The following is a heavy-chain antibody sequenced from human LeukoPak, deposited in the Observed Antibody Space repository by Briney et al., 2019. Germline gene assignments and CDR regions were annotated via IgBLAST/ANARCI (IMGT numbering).Heavy chain of an antibody. CDR3: ARGSVTQGY. Sequence: PGGSLRLSCAASGFTFSSYSMNWVRQAPGKGLEWVSYISSSSSTIYYADSAKGRFTISRDNAKNSLYLQMNSLRAEDTAVYYCARGSVTQGYWGQGTLVTVSS. D-gene: IGHD1-14*01. CDR2: ISSSSSTI. CDR1: GFTFSSYS. J-gene: IGHJ4*02. V-gene: IGHV3-48*01.